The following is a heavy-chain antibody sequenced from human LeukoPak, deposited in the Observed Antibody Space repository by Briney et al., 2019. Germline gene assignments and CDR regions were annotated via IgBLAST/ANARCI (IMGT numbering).Heavy chain of an antibody. J-gene: IGHJ4*02. CDR3: AGIGNFRGIVMYHY. V-gene: IGHV4-61*01. CDR2: IYYSGNT. Sequence: SETLSLTCTVSGGSVSSGSYYWSWIRQPPGKGLEWIGDIYYSGNTNYNPSLKSRVTISVDTSKNQFSLRLSSVTAADTAVYYCAGIGNFRGIVMYHYWGQGTLVSVSS. CDR1: GGSVSSGSYY. D-gene: IGHD3-10*01.